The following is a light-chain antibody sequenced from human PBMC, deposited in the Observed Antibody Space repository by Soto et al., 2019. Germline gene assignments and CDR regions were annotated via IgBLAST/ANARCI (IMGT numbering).Light chain of an antibody. V-gene: IGKV3-20*01. J-gene: IGKJ1*01. CDR2: GAS. Sequence: EIVLTQSPGTLSLSPGERATLSCRASQSVSSSYLAWYQQKPGQAPRLLIYGASSRATGIPDRFSGSGSGTDFTLTISRLEPEDFAVYYCQQYGNSPPWTFGQGTTVEIK. CDR1: QSVSSSY. CDR3: QQYGNSPPWT.